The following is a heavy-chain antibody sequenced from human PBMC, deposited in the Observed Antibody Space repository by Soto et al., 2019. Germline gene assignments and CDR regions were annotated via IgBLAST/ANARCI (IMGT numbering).Heavy chain of an antibody. CDR2: IYYSGST. J-gene: IGHJ4*02. CDR3: AGRNGGRSHFDY. Sequence: PSETLSLTCTVSGGSISSYYWSWIRQPPGKGLEWIGYIYYSGSTNYNPSLKSRVTISVDTSKNQFSLKLSSVTAADTAVYYCAGRNGGRSHFDYWGQGTLVTVS. D-gene: IGHD2-8*01. V-gene: IGHV4-59*01. CDR1: GGSISSYY.